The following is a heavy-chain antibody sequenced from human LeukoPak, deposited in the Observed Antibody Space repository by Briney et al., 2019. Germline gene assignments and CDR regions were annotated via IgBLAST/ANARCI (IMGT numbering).Heavy chain of an antibody. CDR2: IRKDGSDI. Sequence: GGSLRLSCAASGFTFSTSWMSWVRQAPGKGLEWVANIRKDGSDIHYVDSVKGRFTISRDNAKNSLYLQMNSLRAEDTAVYYCARAPLYSSSHEYFQHWGQGTLVTVSS. CDR3: ARAPLYSSSHEYFQH. V-gene: IGHV3-7*04. J-gene: IGHJ1*01. CDR1: GFTFSTSW. D-gene: IGHD6-6*01.